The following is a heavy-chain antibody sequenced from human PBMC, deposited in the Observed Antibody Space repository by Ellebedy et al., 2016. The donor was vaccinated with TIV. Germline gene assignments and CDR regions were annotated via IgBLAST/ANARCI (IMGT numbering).Heavy chain of an antibody. Sequence: GSLRLSXTVSGGSFSSYYWSWIRQSAGKGLEWIGRIFMSGSTSYNPSLKNRVTMSADASTTQLSLSLSSVTAADTAVYFCARLRQSRDRSHWYFDLWGRGTLVTVSS. D-gene: IGHD1-14*01. J-gene: IGHJ2*01. CDR3: ARLRQSRDRSHWYFDL. V-gene: IGHV4-4*07. CDR1: GGSFSSYY. CDR2: IFMSGST.